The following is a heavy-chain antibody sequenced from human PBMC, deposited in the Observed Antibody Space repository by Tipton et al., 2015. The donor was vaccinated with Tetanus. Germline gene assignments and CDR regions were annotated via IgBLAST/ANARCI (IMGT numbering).Heavy chain of an antibody. CDR3: ARIHDFWSGYFDF. V-gene: IGHV4-59*02. CDR1: GDSVSGYY. J-gene: IGHJ4*02. D-gene: IGHD3-3*01. Sequence: GLVKPSETLSLTCTVSGDSVSGYYWSWIRQPPGKGLEYIGYILYGGSTHYNPSLKSRVTVSADPSENQFSLNLSSVTAADTAVYYCARIHDFWSGYFDFWGQGTLVTVSS. CDR2: ILYGGST.